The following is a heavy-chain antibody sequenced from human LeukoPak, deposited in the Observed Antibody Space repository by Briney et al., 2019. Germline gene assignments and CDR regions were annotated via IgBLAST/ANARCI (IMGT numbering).Heavy chain of an antibody. Sequence: ASVKVSCKASGGTFSSYAISWVRQAPGQGLEWMGGIIPIFGTANYAQKFQGRVTITADESTSTAYMELSSLRSEDTAVYYCAREWGLESSGYYYAYWGQGTLVTVSS. D-gene: IGHD3-22*01. V-gene: IGHV1-69*13. CDR2: IIPIFGTA. CDR1: GGTFSSYA. CDR3: AREWGLESSGYYYAY. J-gene: IGHJ4*02.